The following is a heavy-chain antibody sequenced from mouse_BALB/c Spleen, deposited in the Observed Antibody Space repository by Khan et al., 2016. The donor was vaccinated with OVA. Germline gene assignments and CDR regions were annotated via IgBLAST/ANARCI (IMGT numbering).Heavy chain of an antibody. Sequence: QVQLQQPGTELVRPGASVKLSCKASGYTFTNSWINWVKQRPGQGLEWIGNIYPSDSYINYNQKFRDKATLTVDKSSTTAYMHLSSPTSEDSAVYYCTREWVDGSSFAYWGQGTLVTVSA. CDR3: TREWVDGSSFAY. V-gene: IGHV1-69*02. CDR1: GYTFTNSW. J-gene: IGHJ3*01. D-gene: IGHD1-3*01. CDR2: IYPSDSYI.